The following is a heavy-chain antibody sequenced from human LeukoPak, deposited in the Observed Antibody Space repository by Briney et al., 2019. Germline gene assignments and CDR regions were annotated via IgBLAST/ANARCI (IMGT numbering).Heavy chain of an antibody. J-gene: IGHJ3*02. V-gene: IGHV3-7*01. CDR1: GFTLSSYW. D-gene: IGHD6-13*01. CDR3: ARSSSGAFDI. CDR2: IKQDGSEK. Sequence: GGSLRLSCAASGFTLSSYWMSWVRQAPGKGLEWVASIKQDGSEKYYVDSVKGRFTISRDNAKNSLYLQMNSLRAEDTAVYYCARSSSGAFDIWGQGTMVTVSS.